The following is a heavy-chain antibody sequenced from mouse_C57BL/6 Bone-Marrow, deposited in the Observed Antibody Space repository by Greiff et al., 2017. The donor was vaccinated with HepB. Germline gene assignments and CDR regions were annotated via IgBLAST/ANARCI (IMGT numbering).Heavy chain of an antibody. J-gene: IGHJ1*03. D-gene: IGHD1-1*01. V-gene: IGHV5-6*01. CDR3: AGHGYGGYLDV. CDR1: GFTFSSYG. Sequence: EVQVVESGGDLVKPGGSLKLSCAASGFTFSSYGMSWVRQTPDKRLEWVATISSGGSYTYYPDSVKGRFTISRDNAKNTLYLQRSSLKTEDTAMYDCAGHGYGGYLDVWGTGTTVTVSS. CDR2: ISSGGSYT.